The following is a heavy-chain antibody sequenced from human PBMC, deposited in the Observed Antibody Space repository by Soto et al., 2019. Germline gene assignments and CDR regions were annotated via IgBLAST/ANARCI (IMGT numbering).Heavy chain of an antibody. D-gene: IGHD3-10*01. CDR3: THSISWFGERRTFDY. CDR2: IYWHDDK. Sequence: QITLKESGPTVVKVTQTLTLTCSFSGFSLSTSGEGVAWIRQPPGKALEWLALIYWHDDKHYSPSLESRLTITKDTPKNQVVLTMTNMDPADTATYYWTHSISWFGERRTFDYWGQGTLGTVSS. CDR1: GFSLSTSGEG. V-gene: IGHV2-5*01. J-gene: IGHJ4*02.